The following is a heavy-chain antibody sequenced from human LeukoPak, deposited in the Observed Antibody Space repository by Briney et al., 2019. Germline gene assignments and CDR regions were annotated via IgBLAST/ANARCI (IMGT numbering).Heavy chain of an antibody. J-gene: IGHJ2*01. V-gene: IGHV4-39*07. Sequence: SETLSLTCTVSGGSISSSSYYRGWIRQPPGKGLEWIGSIYYSGSTYYNPSLKSRVTISVDTSKNQFSLKLSSVTAADTAVYYCARPRHYWYFDLWGRGTLVTVSS. CDR1: GGSISSSSYY. CDR2: IYYSGST. CDR3: ARPRHYWYFDL.